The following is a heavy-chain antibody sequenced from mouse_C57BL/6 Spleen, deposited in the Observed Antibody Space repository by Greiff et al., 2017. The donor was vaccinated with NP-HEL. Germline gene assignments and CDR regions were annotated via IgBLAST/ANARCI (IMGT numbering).Heavy chain of an antibody. CDR1: GYAFSSSW. V-gene: IGHV1-82*01. D-gene: IGHD3-2*02. Sequence: QVQLQQSGPELVKPGASVKISCKASGYAFSSSWMNWVKQRPGKGLEWIGRIYPGDGDTNYNGKFKGKATLTADKSSSTAYMQLSSLTPEDSAVYFCASQTAQATAGFAYWGQGTLVTVSA. J-gene: IGHJ3*01. CDR3: ASQTAQATAGFAY. CDR2: IYPGDGDT.